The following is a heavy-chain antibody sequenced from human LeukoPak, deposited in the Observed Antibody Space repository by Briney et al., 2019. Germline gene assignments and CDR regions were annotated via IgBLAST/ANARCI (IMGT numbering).Heavy chain of an antibody. Sequence: SETLSLTCTVSGGSISISSYYWGWIRQPPGKGLEWIGSMYYSGSTYYNPSLQSRVTISVDTSKNQFSLRLSSVTAADTAVYYYARQGGLWLRAPFDYWGQGTLVTVSS. CDR3: ARQGGLWLRAPFDY. V-gene: IGHV4-39*01. D-gene: IGHD5-18*01. CDR2: MYYSGST. J-gene: IGHJ4*02. CDR1: GGSISISSYY.